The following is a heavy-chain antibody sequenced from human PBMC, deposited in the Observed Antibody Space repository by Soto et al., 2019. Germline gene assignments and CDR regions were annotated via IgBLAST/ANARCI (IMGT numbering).Heavy chain of an antibody. CDR2: IKQDGSEK. J-gene: IGHJ4*02. Sequence: EVQLVESGGGLVQPGGSLRLSCAASGFTFSSYWMSWVRQAPGKGLEWVANIKQDGSEKYYVDSVKGRFTISRDNAKNSLYLQMNSLRAEDTAVYYCARVNIVVVPADLGLWGQGTLVTVSS. CDR1: GFTFSSYW. CDR3: ARVNIVVVPADLGL. D-gene: IGHD2-2*01. V-gene: IGHV3-7*03.